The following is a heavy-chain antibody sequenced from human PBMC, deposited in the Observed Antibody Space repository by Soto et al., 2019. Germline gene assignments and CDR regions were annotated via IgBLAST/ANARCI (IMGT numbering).Heavy chain of an antibody. V-gene: IGHV1-2*04. CDR2: INPNSGDT. CDR3: ARGPSHGAFDI. Sequence: QVQLAQSGAEVKNPGASVKVSCKASGYTFTDYYIHWLRQAPAQGLEWMGWINPNSGDTKYAQKFQGWATMTRDPSISTTYMELSRLTSDDTALYYCARGPSHGAFDIWGQGTIITVSS. CDR1: GYTFTDYY. J-gene: IGHJ3*02.